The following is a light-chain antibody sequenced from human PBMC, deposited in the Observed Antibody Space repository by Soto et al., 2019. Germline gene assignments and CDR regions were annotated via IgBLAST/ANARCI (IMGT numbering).Light chain of an antibody. V-gene: IGKV1-5*03. CDR2: NAS. Sequence: DIQMTQSPSTLSASVGDRVTITCRASQSITSWLAWYQQKPGKPPKLLIYNASSLDSGVPSRFSGSGSATDSTLTISSQHDDVFATYYRQQYICHPRTFGGGTKVEIK. CDR1: QSITSW. J-gene: IGKJ4*02. CDR3: QQYICHPRT.